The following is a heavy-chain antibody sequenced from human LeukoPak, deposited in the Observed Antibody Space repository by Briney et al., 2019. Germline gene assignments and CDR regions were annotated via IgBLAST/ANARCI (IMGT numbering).Heavy chain of an antibody. CDR3: AKLLWFGESYGMDV. D-gene: IGHD3-10*01. J-gene: IGHJ6*02. V-gene: IGHV3-23*01. CDR1: GFTSSSYV. Sequence: PGGSLRLSCAASGFTSSSYVMSWVRQAPGKGLEWVSTISVSGGSTYYADSVKGRFTISRDNSKNTLFLQMNSLRAEDTAVYYCAKLLWFGESYGMDVWGQGTTVTVSS. CDR2: ISVSGGST.